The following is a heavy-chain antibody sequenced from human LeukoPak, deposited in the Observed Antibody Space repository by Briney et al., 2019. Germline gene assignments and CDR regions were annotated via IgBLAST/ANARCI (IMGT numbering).Heavy chain of an antibody. CDR3: ASDLYGDPSY. Sequence: GGSLRLSCAASGFTFSSYAMHWVRQAPGKGLEWVAVISYDGSNKYYADSVKGRFTISRDNSKNTLYLQMNSLRAEDTAVYYCASDLYGDPSYWGQGTLVTVSS. CDR2: ISYDGSNK. J-gene: IGHJ4*02. V-gene: IGHV3-30*14. CDR1: GFTFSSYA. D-gene: IGHD4-17*01.